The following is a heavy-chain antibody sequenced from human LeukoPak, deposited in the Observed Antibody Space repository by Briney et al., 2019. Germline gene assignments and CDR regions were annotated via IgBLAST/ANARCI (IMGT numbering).Heavy chain of an antibody. V-gene: IGHV7-4-1*02. D-gene: IGHD2-15*01. CDR1: GYTFTSYA. J-gene: IGHJ3*02. CDR3: ARVVVAAQTYAFDI. Sequence: GASVKVSCKASGYTFTSYAMNWVRQAPGQGLEWMGWINTNTGNPTYARGFTGRFVFSLDTSVSTAYLQISSLKAEDTAVYYCARVVVAAQTYAFDIWGQGTMVTVSS. CDR2: INTNTGNP.